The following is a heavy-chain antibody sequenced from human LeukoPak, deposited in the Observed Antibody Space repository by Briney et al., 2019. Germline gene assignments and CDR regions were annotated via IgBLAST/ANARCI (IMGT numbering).Heavy chain of an antibody. CDR1: GGSISNGDHY. D-gene: IGHD2-2*01. V-gene: IGHV4-34*01. CDR3: ARGRVVVPAALDY. CDR2: INHSGSA. Sequence: SETLSLTCTVSGGSISNGDHYWSWIRQPPGKGLEWIGEINHSGSANYNPSLKSRVTISVDTSKNQFSLKLSSVTAADTAVYYCARGRVVVPAALDYWGQGTLVTVSS. J-gene: IGHJ4*02.